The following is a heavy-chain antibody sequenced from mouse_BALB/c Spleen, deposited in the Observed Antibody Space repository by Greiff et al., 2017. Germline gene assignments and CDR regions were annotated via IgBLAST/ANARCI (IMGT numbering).Heavy chain of an antibody. V-gene: IGHV5-4*02. D-gene: IGHD1-1*01. CDR1: GFTFSDYY. CDR2: ISDGGSYT. Sequence: DVKLVESGGGLVKPGGSLKLSCAASGFTFSDYYMYWVRQTPEKRLEWVATISDGGSYTYYPDSVKGRFTISRDNAKNNLYLQMSSLKSEDTAMYYCARAGVVATPYAMDYWGQGTSVTVSS. CDR3: ARAGVVATPYAMDY. J-gene: IGHJ4*01.